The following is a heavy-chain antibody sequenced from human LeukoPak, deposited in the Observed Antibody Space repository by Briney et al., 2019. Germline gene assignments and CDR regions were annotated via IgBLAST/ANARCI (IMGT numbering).Heavy chain of an antibody. Sequence: PSETLSLTCVVSGGSVSGSYWSWIRQSPGKGLEWIGEVNQYGSTNYNPSLKSRVTMSVDTSKNQFSLKLSSVTAADTAMYYCARDEERAPEAYVYWGQGNQIIVSS. D-gene: IGHD3-10*02. CDR3: ARDEERAPEAYVY. V-gene: IGHV4-34*01. J-gene: IGHJ4*02. CDR2: VNQYGST. CDR1: GGSVSGSY.